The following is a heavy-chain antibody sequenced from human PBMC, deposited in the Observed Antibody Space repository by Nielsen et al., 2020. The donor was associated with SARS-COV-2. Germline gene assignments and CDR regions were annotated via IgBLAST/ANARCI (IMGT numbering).Heavy chain of an antibody. D-gene: IGHD2-15*01. Sequence: SEPLSLTCSISGGSMNFFYWSWIRQPPAKGLEWIAYNYNSAKAISNSSLKSRVTMSVDTSKNQLSLRLTSVTAADTAVYYCARGRAPVRYWGQGILVTVSS. CDR1: GGSMNFFY. J-gene: IGHJ4*02. CDR2: NYNSAKA. CDR3: ARGRAPVRY. V-gene: IGHV4-59*01.